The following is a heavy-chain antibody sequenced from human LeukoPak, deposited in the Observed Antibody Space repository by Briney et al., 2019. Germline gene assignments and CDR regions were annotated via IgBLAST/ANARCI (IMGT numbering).Heavy chain of an antibody. CDR2: IYHSGST. CDR3: ARAPRSPYYYDSSGYRYAEYFQH. J-gene: IGHJ1*01. D-gene: IGHD3-22*01. V-gene: IGHV4-30-2*01. Sequence: SETLSLTCAVYGGSFSGYSWSWIRQPPGKGLEWIGYIYHSGSTYYNPSLKSRVTISVDRSKNQFSLKLSSVTAADTAVYYCARAPRSPYYYDSSGYRYAEYFQHWGQGTLVTVSS. CDR1: GGSFSGYS.